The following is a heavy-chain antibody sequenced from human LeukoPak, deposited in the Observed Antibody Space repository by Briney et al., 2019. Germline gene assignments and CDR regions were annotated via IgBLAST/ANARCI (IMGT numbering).Heavy chain of an antibody. V-gene: IGHV3-23*01. CDR1: GFTFSSYS. CDR3: ARIQLWFGFDY. J-gene: IGHJ4*02. CDR2: ISGSGGST. Sequence: GGSLRLSCAASGFTFSSYSMNWLRQAPGKGLEWVSAISGSGGSTYYADSVKGRFTISRDNSKNTLYLQMNSLRAEDTAVYYCARIQLWFGFDYWGQGPLVTVSS. D-gene: IGHD5-18*01.